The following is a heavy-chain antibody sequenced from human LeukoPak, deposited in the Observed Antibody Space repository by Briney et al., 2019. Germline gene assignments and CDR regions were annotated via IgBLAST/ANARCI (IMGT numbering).Heavy chain of an antibody. V-gene: IGHV1-2*02. CDR2: INPNSGGT. Sequence: ASVNVSCKASGYTFTGYYMHWVRQAPGQGLEWMGWINPNSGGTNYAQKFQGRVTMTRDTSISTAYMELSRLRSDDTAVYYCARDSLGITIFGVVIPLYYMDVWGKGTTVTVSS. J-gene: IGHJ6*03. CDR3: ARDSLGITIFGVVIPLYYMDV. CDR1: GYTFTGYY. D-gene: IGHD3-3*01.